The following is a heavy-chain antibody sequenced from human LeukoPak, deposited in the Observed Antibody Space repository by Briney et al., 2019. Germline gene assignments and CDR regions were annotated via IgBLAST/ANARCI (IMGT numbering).Heavy chain of an antibody. CDR1: GYTFTSYY. J-gene: IGHJ4*02. V-gene: IGHV1-46*01. D-gene: IGHD4-17*01. CDR2: INPSGGST. CDR3: ARIDYGDYGDY. Sequence: ASVKVSCKASGYTFTSYYMHWVRQAPGQGLEWMGIINPSGGSTSYAQKFQGRVTMTRDMSTSTVYMELSSLRSEDTAVYYCARIDYGDYGDYWGQGTLVTVSS.